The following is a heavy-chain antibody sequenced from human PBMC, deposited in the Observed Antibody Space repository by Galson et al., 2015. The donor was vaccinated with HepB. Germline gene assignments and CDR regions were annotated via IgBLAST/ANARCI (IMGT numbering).Heavy chain of an antibody. Sequence: SLRLSCAASGFTFSGYAMHWVRQAPGKGLEHVSAISSNGGSTYYADSVKGRFTISRDNSKNTLYLQISSLRAEDTAVYYCVRRVVVAAFDPWGQGTLVTVSS. J-gene: IGHJ5*02. CDR2: ISSNGGST. CDR3: VRRVVVAAFDP. V-gene: IGHV3-64D*06. D-gene: IGHD2-15*01. CDR1: GFTFSGYA.